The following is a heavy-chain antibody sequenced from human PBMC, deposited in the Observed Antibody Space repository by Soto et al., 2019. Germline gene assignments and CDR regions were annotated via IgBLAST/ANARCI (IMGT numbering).Heavy chain of an antibody. CDR2: ISSSSSTI. D-gene: IGHD3-3*01. CDR3: ARDGSGFGY. J-gene: IGHJ4*02. V-gene: IGHV3-48*01. Sequence: GGSLRLSCAASGFTFSSYSMNWVRQAPGKGLEWVSYISSSSSTIYYADSVKGRFTISRDNAENSLYLQMNSLIVEDTAVYYCARDGSGFGYWGQGTLVTVYS. CDR1: GFTFSSYS.